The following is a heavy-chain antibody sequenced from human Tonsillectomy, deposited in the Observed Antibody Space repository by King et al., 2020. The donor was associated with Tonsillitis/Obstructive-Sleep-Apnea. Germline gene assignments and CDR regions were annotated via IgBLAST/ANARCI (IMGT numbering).Heavy chain of an antibody. Sequence: VQLVESGGGVVQPGRSLRLSCAASGFTFSSYAMHWVRQAPGKGLEWVAVISYDGSNKYYADSVKGRFTISRDNSKNTLYLQMNSLRAEDTAVYYCARGVTGTPPDAFDIWGQGTMVTVSS. V-gene: IGHV3-30*04. CDR2: ISYDGSNK. J-gene: IGHJ3*02. CDR1: GFTFSSYA. D-gene: IGHD1-20*01. CDR3: ARGVTGTPPDAFDI.